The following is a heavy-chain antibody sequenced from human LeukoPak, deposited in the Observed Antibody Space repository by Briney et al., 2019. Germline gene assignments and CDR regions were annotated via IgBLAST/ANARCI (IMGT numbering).Heavy chain of an antibody. CDR1: GYTFIDYY. J-gene: IGHJ4*02. Sequence: ASVKVSCKASGYTFIDYYIHWVRQAPGQGLEWMGWIHPNSGVTNYAQEFQGRVTMTRDTSVNTAYMELSRLTSDDTAVYYCARAFCSISTCYTLDYWGQGALVTVSS. V-gene: IGHV1-2*02. CDR2: IHPNSGVT. CDR3: ARAFCSISTCYTLDY. D-gene: IGHD2-2*02.